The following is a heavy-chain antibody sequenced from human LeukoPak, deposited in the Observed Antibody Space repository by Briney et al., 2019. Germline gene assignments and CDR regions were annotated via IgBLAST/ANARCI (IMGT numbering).Heavy chain of an antibody. CDR3: ARDGSSGYRYYFDY. D-gene: IGHD3-22*01. Sequence: GGSLRLSCAASGLTFSSYGMHWVRQAPGKGLEWVAVIWYDGSNKYYADSVKGRFTISRDNSKNTLYLQMNSLRAEDTAVYYCARDGSSGYRYYFDYWGQGTLVTVSS. CDR1: GLTFSSYG. CDR2: IWYDGSNK. J-gene: IGHJ4*02. V-gene: IGHV3-33*01.